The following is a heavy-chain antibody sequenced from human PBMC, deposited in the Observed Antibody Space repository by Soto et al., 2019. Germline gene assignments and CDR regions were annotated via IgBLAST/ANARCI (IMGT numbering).Heavy chain of an antibody. J-gene: IGHJ4*02. CDR2: ISWNSGSI. CDR1: GFTFDDYA. D-gene: IGHD6-13*01. Sequence: SLRLSGAASGFTFDDYAMHWVRQAPGKGLEWVSGISWNSGSIGYADSVKGRFTISRDNAKNSLYLQMNSLRAEDTALYYCAKSGYSSSWYYFDYWGQGTLVTVSS. V-gene: IGHV3-9*01. CDR3: AKSGYSSSWYYFDY.